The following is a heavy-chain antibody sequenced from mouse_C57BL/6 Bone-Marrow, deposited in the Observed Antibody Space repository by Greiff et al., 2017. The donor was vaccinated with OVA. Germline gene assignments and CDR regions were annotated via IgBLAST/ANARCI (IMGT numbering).Heavy chain of an antibody. CDR3: ANLGDFDY. Sequence: QVQLQQSGAELVRPGTSVKVSCTASGYAFTNYLIEWVKQRPGQGLEWIGVINPGSGGTNYNEKFKGKATLTADKSSSTAYMQLSSLTSEDSAVYFCANLGDFDYWGQGTTLTVSS. J-gene: IGHJ2*01. D-gene: IGHD4-1*01. CDR1: GYAFTNYL. V-gene: IGHV1-54*01. CDR2: INPGSGGT.